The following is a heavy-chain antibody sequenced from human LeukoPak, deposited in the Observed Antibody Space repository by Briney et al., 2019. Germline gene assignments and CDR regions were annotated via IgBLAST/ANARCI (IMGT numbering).Heavy chain of an antibody. V-gene: IGHV3-48*03. CDR2: ISSSGSTI. CDR1: GFTFSSYE. Sequence: GGSLRLSCAASGFTFSSYEMNWVRQAPGKGLEWVSYISSSGSTIYYADSVKGRFIISRDNAKNSLYLQMNSLRAEDTAVYYCAELGITMIGGVWGKGTTVTISS. J-gene: IGHJ6*04. CDR3: AELGITMIGGV. D-gene: IGHD3-10*02.